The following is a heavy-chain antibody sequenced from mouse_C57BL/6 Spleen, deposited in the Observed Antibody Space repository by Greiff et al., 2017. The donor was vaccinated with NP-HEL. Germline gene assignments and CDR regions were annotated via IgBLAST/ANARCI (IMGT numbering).Heavy chain of an antibody. CDR2: INPSSGYT. J-gene: IGHJ2*01. Sequence: QVQLQQSGAELARPGASVKMSCKASGYTFTSYTMHWVKQRPGQGLEWIGYINPSSGYTKYNQKFKDKATLTADKSSSTAYMQLSSLTSEDSAVYYCARGIFTTVVATEDYWGQGTTLTVSS. CDR1: GYTFTSYT. D-gene: IGHD1-1*01. CDR3: ARGIFTTVVATEDY. V-gene: IGHV1-4*01.